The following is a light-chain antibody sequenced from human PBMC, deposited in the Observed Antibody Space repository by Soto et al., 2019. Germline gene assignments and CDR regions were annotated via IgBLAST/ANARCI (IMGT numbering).Light chain of an antibody. Sequence: QSALTQPASVSGSPGQSITISCTGRGSDIGAYNYVSWYQQHPGKAPKLLIHGVTRRPSGVSSRFSASKSAYTASLTISGLQAEHEATYYCSSFTTSYFYVFGPGTKLTVL. CDR2: GVT. V-gene: IGLV2-14*01. J-gene: IGLJ1*01. CDR3: SSFTTSYFYV. CDR1: GSDIGAYNY.